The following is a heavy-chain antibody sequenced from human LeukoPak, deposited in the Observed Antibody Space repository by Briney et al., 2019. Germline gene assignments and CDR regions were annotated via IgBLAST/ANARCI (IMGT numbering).Heavy chain of an antibody. CDR3: ARAVVVPAGWFAP. CDR2: IYYSGST. J-gene: IGHJ5*02. Sequence: TSETLSLTCTVSGGSISSYYWSWIRQPPGKGLEWIGYIYYSGSTNYNPSLKSRVTISVDTSKNQFSLKLSSVTAADTAVHYCARAVVVPAGWFAPWRQATLVTASS. V-gene: IGHV4-59*01. D-gene: IGHD2-2*01. CDR1: GGSISSYY.